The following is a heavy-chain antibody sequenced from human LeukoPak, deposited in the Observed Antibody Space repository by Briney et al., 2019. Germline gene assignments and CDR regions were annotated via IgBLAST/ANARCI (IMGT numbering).Heavy chain of an antibody. CDR1: GFTFSSYW. CDR3: ARVLTGSYNWFDP. V-gene: IGHV3-74*01. CDR2: INSDGSRT. Sequence: PGGSLRLSCAASGFTFSSYWMHWVRQAPGKGLVWVSRINSDGSRTSYADSVKGRFTISRDNAKNTLYLQMNSLRAEDTAVYYCARVLTGSYNWFDPWGQGTLVTVSS. D-gene: IGHD1-20*01. J-gene: IGHJ5*02.